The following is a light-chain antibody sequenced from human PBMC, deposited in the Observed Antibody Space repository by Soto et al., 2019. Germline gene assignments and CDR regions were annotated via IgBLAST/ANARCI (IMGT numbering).Light chain of an antibody. J-gene: IGKJ1*01. V-gene: IGKV3-15*01. CDR1: QSVSNN. CDR2: GAS. CDR3: QQYNNWWT. Sequence: EIVMTQSPATLSVSPGERATLYCRASQSVSNNLAWYQKKPGQAPRLLIYGASTRATGTPARFSGSGSGTEFTLTISSLQSEDFAFYYCQQYNNWWTFGQGTRVDIK.